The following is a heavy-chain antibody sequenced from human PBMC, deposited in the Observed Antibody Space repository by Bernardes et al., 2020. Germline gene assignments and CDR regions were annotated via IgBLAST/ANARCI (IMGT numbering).Heavy chain of an antibody. Sequence: GGSLRLSCAASGFSFSSFWMTWVRQAPGKGLEWVANIKEDGSEQYYVDSVKGRFTISRDNAKNSLYLQMNSLRAEDTAVYYCARESPSPDYYDSSGYYVWGQGTLVTVSS. CDR2: IKEDGSEQ. CDR1: GFSFSSFW. CDR3: ARESPSPDYYDSSGYYV. V-gene: IGHV3-7*03. J-gene: IGHJ4*02. D-gene: IGHD3-22*01.